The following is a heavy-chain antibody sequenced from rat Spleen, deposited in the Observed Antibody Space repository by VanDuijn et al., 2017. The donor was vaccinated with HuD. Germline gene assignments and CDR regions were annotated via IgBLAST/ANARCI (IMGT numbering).Heavy chain of an antibody. V-gene: IGHV5-25*01. Sequence: EVQLVESGGGLVQPGKSLKLSCAASGFTFSDHNMAWVRQAPTKGLEWVASISPSGGSTYYRDSVKGRFTISRDNAKSTLYLQMDSLKAEDTANYYCARLGTEAIGNWFSYWGQGTLVTVSS. CDR3: ARLGTEAIGNWFSY. J-gene: IGHJ3*01. CDR2: ISPSGGST. D-gene: IGHD1-11*01. CDR1: GFTFSDHN.